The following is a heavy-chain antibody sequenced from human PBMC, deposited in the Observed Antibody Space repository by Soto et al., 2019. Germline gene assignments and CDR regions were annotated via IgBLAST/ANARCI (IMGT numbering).Heavy chain of an antibody. J-gene: IGHJ4*02. CDR1: GVSMSSFY. Sequence: SETLSLTCSVSGVSMSSFYWIWIRQPAGKGLEWVGHISASGSTNYNPSLRSRLSMSVDTSKDKFSLQLKSVTAADTAVYYCVRRMRGYDKIFDYWGQATQGTVSS. CDR2: ISASGST. D-gene: IGHD1-1*01. V-gene: IGHV4-4*07. CDR3: VRRMRGYDKIFDY.